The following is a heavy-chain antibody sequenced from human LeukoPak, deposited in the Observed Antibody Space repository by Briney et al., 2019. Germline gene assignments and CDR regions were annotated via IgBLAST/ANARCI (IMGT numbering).Heavy chain of an antibody. CDR1: GYTSTSYG. J-gene: IGHJ6*03. Sequence: ASVKVSCKASGYTSTSYGISWVRHAPGQGLEWMGWISAYNGNTNYAQKLQGRVTMTTDTSTSTAYMELRSLRSDDTAVYYCARQAVAGTTGYYYYYMDVWGKGTTVTVSS. V-gene: IGHV1-18*01. D-gene: IGHD6-19*01. CDR2: ISAYNGNT. CDR3: ARQAVAGTTGYYYYYMDV.